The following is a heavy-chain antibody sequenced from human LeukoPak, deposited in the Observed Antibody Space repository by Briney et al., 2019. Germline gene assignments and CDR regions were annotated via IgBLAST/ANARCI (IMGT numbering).Heavy chain of an antibody. CDR3: ARSLPRAVVVVAATLDTDAFDI. CDR2: IYHSGST. J-gene: IGHJ3*02. Sequence: PSETLSLTCAVSGYSISSGYYWGWIRQPPGKGPEWIGSIYHSGSTYYNPSLKSRVTMSVDTSKNQFSLKLSSVTAADTAVYYCARSLPRAVVVVAATLDTDAFDIWGQGTMVTVSS. V-gene: IGHV4-38-2*01. CDR1: GYSISSGYY. D-gene: IGHD2-15*01.